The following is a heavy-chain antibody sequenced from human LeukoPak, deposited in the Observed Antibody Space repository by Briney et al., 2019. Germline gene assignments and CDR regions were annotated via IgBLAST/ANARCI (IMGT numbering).Heavy chain of an antibody. CDR3: TRDRLFDC. V-gene: IGHV3-21*01. CDR2: IGSTTTDM. CDR1: GFSLRTFT. D-gene: IGHD6-6*01. Sequence: GGSLRLSCAASGFSLRTFTLHWVRQAPGKGLEWVSSIGSTTTDMSYTGSVKGRFSISRDNAKNSLSLQMISLRVEDTAVYYCTRDRLFDCWGQGTLVTVSS. J-gene: IGHJ4*02.